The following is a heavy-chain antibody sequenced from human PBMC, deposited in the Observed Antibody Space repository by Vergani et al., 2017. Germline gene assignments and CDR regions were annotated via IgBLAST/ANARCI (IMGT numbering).Heavy chain of an antibody. CDR1: GFTFTNFA. CDR3: AKANPRNSGYDYLYYYHAMDV. Sequence: EVQLLESGGNLVQPGGSLRLSCVASGFTFTNFAMTWVRQAPGEGLEWVSGISGSGGSTYYAGSVKGRFTISRDSSKNTLYLQMNSLSAGDTAVYYCAKANPRNSGYDYLYYYHAMDVWGQGTTVTVSS. CDR2: ISGSGGST. J-gene: IGHJ6*02. D-gene: IGHD5-12*01. V-gene: IGHV3-23*01.